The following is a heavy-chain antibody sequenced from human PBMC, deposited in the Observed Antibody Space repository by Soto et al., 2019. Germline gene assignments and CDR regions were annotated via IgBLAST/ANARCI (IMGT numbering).Heavy chain of an antibody. CDR3: ALCSSTTCNIYNGFDP. V-gene: IGHV1-18*01. CDR2: ISPFNGDT. J-gene: IGHJ5*02. CDR1: GYTFTSYG. D-gene: IGHD2-2*02. Sequence: QVHLVQSGPEVKKPGASVKVSCKASGYTFTSYGISWVRQAPGQGLEWMGWISPFNGDTDYAQKLQGRVTMTTDTSTSTAYMELRSLRSDDTAVYYCALCSSTTCNIYNGFDPWGQGTLVTVSS.